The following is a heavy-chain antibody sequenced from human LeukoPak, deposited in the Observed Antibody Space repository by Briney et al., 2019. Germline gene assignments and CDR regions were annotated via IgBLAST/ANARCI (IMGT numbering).Heavy chain of an antibody. CDR1: GGSISSGDYY. V-gene: IGHV4-39*02. Sequence: PSETLSLTCTVPGGSISSGDYYWAWIRQPPGQGLEWIGNVQYSGSTYYNPSLKSRVTISLDTSKNHFSLRLSSVTAADTSMYYCTRRRGGTSSRDYWGQGTLVTVSS. J-gene: IGHJ4*02. CDR3: TRRRGGTSSRDY. D-gene: IGHD6-13*01. CDR2: VQYSGST.